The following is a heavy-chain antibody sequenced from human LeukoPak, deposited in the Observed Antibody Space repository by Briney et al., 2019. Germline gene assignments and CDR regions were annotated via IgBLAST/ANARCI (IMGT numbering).Heavy chain of an antibody. CDR3: AREGDYGDLRN. Sequence: GGSLRLSCAASGFTFSSYWMSWVRQAPGKGLEWVSAISGSGGSTYYADSVKGRFTISRDNSKNTLYLQMNSLRAEDTAVYYCAREGDYGDLRNWGQGTLVTVSS. J-gene: IGHJ4*02. CDR1: GFTFSSYW. D-gene: IGHD4-17*01. V-gene: IGHV3-23*01. CDR2: ISGSGGST.